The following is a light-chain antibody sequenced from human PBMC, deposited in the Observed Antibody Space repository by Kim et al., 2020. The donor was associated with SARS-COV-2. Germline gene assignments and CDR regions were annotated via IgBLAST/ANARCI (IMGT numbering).Light chain of an antibody. Sequence: QSALTQPRSVSGSPGQSVTISCTGTSSDVGGYNYVSWYQQYPGKVPKLMIYDVSKRPSGVPDRFSGSKSGNTASLTISGLQAEDEADYFCCSYAGSYTLIFGGGTQLTVL. CDR2: DVS. J-gene: IGLJ2*01. V-gene: IGLV2-11*01. CDR1: SSDVGGYNY. CDR3: CSYAGSYTLI.